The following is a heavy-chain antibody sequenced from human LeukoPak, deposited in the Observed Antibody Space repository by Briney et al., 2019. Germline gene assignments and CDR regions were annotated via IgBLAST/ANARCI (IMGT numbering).Heavy chain of an antibody. Sequence: GGSLRLSYAASGFTFSSYAMHWVRQAPGKGLEWVAVISYDGSNKYYADSVKGRFTISRDNSKNTLYLQMNSLRAEDTAVYYCARAVDFWSGYYTGGDWGQGTLVTVSS. CDR1: GFTFSSYA. V-gene: IGHV3-30-3*01. CDR3: ARAVDFWSGYYTGGD. CDR2: ISYDGSNK. D-gene: IGHD3-3*01. J-gene: IGHJ4*02.